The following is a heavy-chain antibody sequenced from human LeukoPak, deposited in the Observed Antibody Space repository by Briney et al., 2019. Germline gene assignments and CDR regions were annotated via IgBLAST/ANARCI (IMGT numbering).Heavy chain of an antibody. V-gene: IGHV4-61*02. CDR1: GDSISSGSYY. J-gene: IGHJ6*02. CDR3: ARARRDLYYYGMDV. Sequence: SETLSLTCTVSGDSISSGSYYWSWIRQPAGKGLEWIGRIYTSGSTNYNPSLKSRVTISVDTSKNQFSLKPSSVTAADTAVYYCARARRDLYYYGMDVWGQGTTVTVSS. D-gene: IGHD5-24*01. CDR2: IYTSGST.